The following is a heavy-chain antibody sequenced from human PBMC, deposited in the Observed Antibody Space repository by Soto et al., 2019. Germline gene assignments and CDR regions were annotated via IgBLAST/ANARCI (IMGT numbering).Heavy chain of an antibody. CDR1: GFMFSAYW. CDR2: IRGDGGKI. J-gene: IGHJ4*02. D-gene: IGHD5-18*01. V-gene: IGHV3-7*01. CDR3: ARDFYGGYTYGPGDY. Sequence: GGSLRLSCAASGFMFSAYWMSWVRQAPGKGLEWVANIRGDGGKIYYVDSVKGRFTISRDNAKRSLYLQMNSLRAEDTAVYYCARDFYGGYTYGPGDYWGQGALVTVSS.